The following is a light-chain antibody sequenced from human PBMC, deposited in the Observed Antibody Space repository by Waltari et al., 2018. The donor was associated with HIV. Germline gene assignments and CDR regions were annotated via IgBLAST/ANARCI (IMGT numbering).Light chain of an antibody. V-gene: IGKV1-16*02. CDR1: QNIWKF. Sequence: DTQMTQSPSSLSASVGDTVTFTCRASQNIWKFLNWFQQKPGQAPKLLILAASTLQSGVPSKFSGSGSGTDFSLTISSLQPEDFATYYCQQYESYPVTFGGGTNVEIK. CDR2: AAS. J-gene: IGKJ4*01. CDR3: QQYESYPVT.